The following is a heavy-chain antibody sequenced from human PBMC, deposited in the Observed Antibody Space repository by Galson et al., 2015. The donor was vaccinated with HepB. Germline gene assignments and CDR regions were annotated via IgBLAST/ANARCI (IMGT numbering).Heavy chain of an antibody. V-gene: IGHV3-30*02. D-gene: IGHD3-10*01. CDR3: ARDEAGGVTMVRGDY. J-gene: IGHJ4*02. Sequence: SLRLSCAASGFTFSHYGMHWVRQAPGKGLEWVAYMSYDGSLKYHADSVKGRFTISRDNSKNTLYLQMNSLRAEDTAVYYCARDEAGGVTMVRGDYWGQGTLVTVSS. CDR1: GFTFSHYG. CDR2: MSYDGSLK.